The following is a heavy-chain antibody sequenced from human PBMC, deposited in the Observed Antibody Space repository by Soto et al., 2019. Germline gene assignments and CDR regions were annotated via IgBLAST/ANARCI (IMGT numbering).Heavy chain of an antibody. V-gene: IGHV3-48*02. Sequence: GGSLRLSCAASGLTFSVHSMNWVRRAPGKGLEWVSYISSTSSARYYADSVRGRFTISRDNVKYSLYLQMNSLTDEDTAVYYCARDSDIYYGMDVWGQGTTVTVSS. CDR2: ISSTSSAR. D-gene: IGHD3-9*01. CDR3: ARDSDIYYGMDV. J-gene: IGHJ6*02. CDR1: GLTFSVHS.